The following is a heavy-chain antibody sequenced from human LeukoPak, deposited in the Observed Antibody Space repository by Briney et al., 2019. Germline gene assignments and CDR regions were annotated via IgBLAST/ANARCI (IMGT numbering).Heavy chain of an antibody. CDR1: GYTFTSYG. J-gene: IGHJ6*02. Sequence: GASVKVSCKASGYTFTSYGISWVRQAPGQGLEWMGWISAYNGNTNYAQKLQGRVTMTTDTSTSTAYMELRSLRSDDTAVYYCARNKLELPGVYTYYGMDVWGQGTTVTVSS. D-gene: IGHD1-7*01. CDR2: ISAYNGNT. V-gene: IGHV1-18*01. CDR3: ARNKLELPGVYTYYGMDV.